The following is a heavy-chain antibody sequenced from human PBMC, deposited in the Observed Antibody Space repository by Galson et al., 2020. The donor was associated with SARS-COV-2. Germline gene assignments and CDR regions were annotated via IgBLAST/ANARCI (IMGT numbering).Heavy chain of an antibody. CDR3: ARDHGAHGGHFDY. V-gene: IGHV4-59*01. D-gene: IGHD3-10*01. CDR1: GGSIRDYY. CDR2: IHYSGTT. Sequence: SETLSLTCSVSGGSIRDYYWSWIRKPPGKGQEWLGYIHYSGTTNFNPSLRSRVTISVDTSKNQFSLKLSSVPTADAAVYYCARDHGAHGGHFDYWGQGTLVTVS. J-gene: IGHJ4*02.